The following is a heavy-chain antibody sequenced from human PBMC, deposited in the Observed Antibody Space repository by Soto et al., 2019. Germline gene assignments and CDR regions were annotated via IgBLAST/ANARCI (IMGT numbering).Heavy chain of an antibody. V-gene: IGHV4-31*03. Sequence: QVQLQESGPGLVKPSQTLSLTCTVSGGSISSGGYYWSWIRQHPGKGLEWIGYIYYSGSTYYNPSLKSRVTISVDTSKNQFSLKLSSVTAADTAVYYCARSLKDILTCSRSVGYAFDIWGQGTMVTVSS. CDR2: IYYSGST. CDR1: GGSISSGGYY. D-gene: IGHD3-9*01. CDR3: ARSLKDILTCSRSVGYAFDI. J-gene: IGHJ3*02.